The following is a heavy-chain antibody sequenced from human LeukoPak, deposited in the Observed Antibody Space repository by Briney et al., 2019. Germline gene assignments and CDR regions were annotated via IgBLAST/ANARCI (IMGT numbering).Heavy chain of an antibody. D-gene: IGHD3-22*01. CDR3: AKDLGDRSGYSYYYYYYMDV. J-gene: IGHJ6*03. CDR2: ISGSGGST. Sequence: GGSLRLSCAASGFTFSSYAMSWVRQAPGKGLEWVSAISGSGGSTYYADSVKGRFTISRDNSKNSLYLQMNSLRAEDTAVYYCAKDLGDRSGYSYYYYYYMDVWGKGTTVTVSS. V-gene: IGHV3-23*01. CDR1: GFTFSSYA.